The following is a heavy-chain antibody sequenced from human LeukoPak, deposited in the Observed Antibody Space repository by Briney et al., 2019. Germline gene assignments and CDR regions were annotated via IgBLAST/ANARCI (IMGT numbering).Heavy chain of an antibody. CDR2: FYYTGIT. D-gene: IGHD3-10*01. CDR3: ARGARSNWFDP. V-gene: IGHV4-59*01. J-gene: IGHJ5*02. CDR1: GGSITSYY. Sequence: TSQTLSLTCTVSGGSITSYYWSWIRQPPGKGLDWIASFYYTGITNFNPSLESRVTISVDTSKNQFSLKLSSVTAADTALYYCARGARSNWFDPWGQGTLVTVSS.